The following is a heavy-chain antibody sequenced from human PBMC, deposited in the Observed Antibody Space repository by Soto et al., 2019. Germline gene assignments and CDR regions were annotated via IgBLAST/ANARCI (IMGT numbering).Heavy chain of an antibody. D-gene: IGHD3-3*01. V-gene: IGHV3-73*01. CDR1: GFTFSGSA. CDR3: SRQASDFWSGKPQYYMDV. J-gene: IGHJ6*03. CDR2: IRSKGNNYAT. Sequence: EVQLVESGGGLVQPGGSLKLSCAASGFTFSGSAMHWVRQASGKGLVWVGRIRSKGNNYATAYGASLKGRFTISRDDSKTTAYLQMNSLNTEDTAVYYCSRQASDFWSGKPQYYMDVWGKGTTGTVAS.